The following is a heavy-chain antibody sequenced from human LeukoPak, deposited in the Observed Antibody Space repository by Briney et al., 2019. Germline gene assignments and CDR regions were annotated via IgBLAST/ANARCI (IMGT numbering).Heavy chain of an antibody. D-gene: IGHD2-15*01. Sequence: SETLSLTCTVSGGSVSSGSYYWSWIRQPPGKGLEWIGYIYYSGSTSYNPSLKSRITISVDTFKNQFSLKLSSVTAADTAVYYCARDTGVVVGYFQHWGQGTLVTVSS. CDR3: ARDTGVVVGYFQH. J-gene: IGHJ1*01. CDR2: IYYSGST. CDR1: GGSVSSGSYY. V-gene: IGHV4-61*01.